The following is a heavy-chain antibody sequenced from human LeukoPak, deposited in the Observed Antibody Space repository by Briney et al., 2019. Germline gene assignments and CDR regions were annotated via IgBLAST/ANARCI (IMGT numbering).Heavy chain of an antibody. J-gene: IGHJ6*02. Sequence: GGALRLSCAASGFPVSSNYMSWVRHAPGKGLEWVSVIYSGGSTYYADSVKGRFTISRDNSKNTLYLQMNSLRAEDTAVYYCARPMADNYYYYGMDVWGQGTTVTVSS. CDR3: ARPMADNYYYYGMDV. V-gene: IGHV3-53*01. CDR1: GFPVSSNY. CDR2: IYSGGST. D-gene: IGHD3-10*01.